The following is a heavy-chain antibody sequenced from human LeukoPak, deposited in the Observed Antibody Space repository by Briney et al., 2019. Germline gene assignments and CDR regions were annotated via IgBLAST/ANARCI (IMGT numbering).Heavy chain of an antibody. CDR1: RFTFSSYG. J-gene: IGHJ4*02. D-gene: IGHD3-22*01. Sequence: GGSLRLSCAASRFTFSSYGMHWLRQAPGKGLESVAFIRYDGSNKYYADSVKGRFTTSRDNSKNTLYLQMNSLRAEDTAVYYCAKDRVYYDSSGYYSYYFDYWGQGTLVTVSS. V-gene: IGHV3-30*02. CDR2: IRYDGSNK. CDR3: AKDRVYYDSSGYYSYYFDY.